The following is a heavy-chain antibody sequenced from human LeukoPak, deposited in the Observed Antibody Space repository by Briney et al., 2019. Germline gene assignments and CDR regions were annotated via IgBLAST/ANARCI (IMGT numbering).Heavy chain of an antibody. CDR2: ISGSGAST. CDR3: AKGGVSYTYYFDC. D-gene: IGHD2-8*01. V-gene: IGHV3-23*01. Sequence: GGSLRLSCVASGFTFSKYTMSWVRQAPGKGLEWVSGISGSGASTYSADFVKGRFTISRGTSKNTLYLQLNSLRAEDTAVYYCAKGGVSYTYYFDCWGQGTLVTVSS. CDR1: GFTFSKYT. J-gene: IGHJ4*02.